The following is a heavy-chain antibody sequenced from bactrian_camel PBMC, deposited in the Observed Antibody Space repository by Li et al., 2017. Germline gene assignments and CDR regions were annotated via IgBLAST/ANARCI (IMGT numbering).Heavy chain of an antibody. V-gene: IGHV3S53*01. D-gene: IGHD1*01. Sequence: VQLVESGGGSVQAGGSLRLSCAASGYTVSSGCMGWFRQAPGKEREGVATVDSTGNANYAESVKGRFTIIMNNAQNTVWLQMNSLLPEDTAVYYCAARPINTRDCVAGGTAEFGYWGQGTQVTVS. CDR2: VDSTGNA. CDR3: AARPINTRDCVAGGTAEFGY. J-gene: IGHJ6*01. CDR1: GYTVSSGC.